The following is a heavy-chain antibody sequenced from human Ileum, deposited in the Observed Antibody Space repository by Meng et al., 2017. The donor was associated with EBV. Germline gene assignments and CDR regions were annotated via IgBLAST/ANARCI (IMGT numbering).Heavy chain of an antibody. J-gene: IGHJ4*02. CDR1: CGSVSSSSYY. D-gene: IGHD5-18*01. Sequence: QIQNAGPGLWKPPETLSLTFTVSCGSVSSSSYYWSWVRQPPWKGLDWIGYIYYSGTTNYNPSLESRVTISVDTSKNQFSLKLRSVAASDTAVYYCARGWDTAMDSGWGQGTLVTVSS. CDR2: IYYSGTT. CDR3: ARGWDTAMDSG. V-gene: IGHV4-61*01.